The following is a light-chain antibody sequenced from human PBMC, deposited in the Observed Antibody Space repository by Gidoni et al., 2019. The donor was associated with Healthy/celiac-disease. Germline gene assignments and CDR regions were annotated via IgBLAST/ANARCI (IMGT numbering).Light chain of an antibody. Sequence: QSVLTQPPSLSGAPGQTVTISCTGSSSNIGAGYDVHWYQPLPGTAPKLLIYGNSNRPSGVPDRFSGSKSGTSASLAITGLQAEDEADYYCQSYDSSLSGSVFGGGTKLTVL. J-gene: IGLJ2*01. CDR3: QSYDSSLSGSV. CDR2: GNS. V-gene: IGLV1-40*01. CDR1: SSNIGAGYD.